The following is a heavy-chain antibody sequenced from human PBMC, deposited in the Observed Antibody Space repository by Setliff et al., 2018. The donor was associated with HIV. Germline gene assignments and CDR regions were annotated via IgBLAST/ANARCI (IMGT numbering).Heavy chain of an antibody. Sequence: ASVKVSCKASGYTFTSYAMNWVRQAPGQGLEWMGWINTNTGSPTYAQAFTGRFVFSVDTSVTTAYLQISGLKADDTAVYYCARALYGEYGGDLNWLDPWGQGILVTVSS. J-gene: IGHJ5*02. CDR1: GYTFTSYA. CDR2: INTNTGSP. CDR3: ARALYGEYGGDLNWLDP. D-gene: IGHD4-17*01. V-gene: IGHV7-4-1*02.